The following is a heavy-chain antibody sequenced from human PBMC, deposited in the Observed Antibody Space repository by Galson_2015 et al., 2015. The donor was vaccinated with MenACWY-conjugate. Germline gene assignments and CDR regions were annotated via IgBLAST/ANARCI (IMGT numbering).Heavy chain of an antibody. CDR2: INDRSTYR. Sequence: SLRLSCAASAFTFSDYYMSWIRQAPGKGLEWLSWINDRSTYRNYADSVKGRFTISRDNAKNSLSLQMNILRGEDTAIYYCARVARGDRGELFFDSWGQGILVTVSS. D-gene: IGHD1-7*01. CDR3: ARVARGDRGELFFDS. J-gene: IGHJ4*02. V-gene: IGHV3-11*06. CDR1: AFTFSDYY.